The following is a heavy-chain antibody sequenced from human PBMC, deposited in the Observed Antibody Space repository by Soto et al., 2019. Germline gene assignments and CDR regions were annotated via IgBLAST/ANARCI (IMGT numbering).Heavy chain of an antibody. CDR1: GFTFSSYE. Sequence: GGSLRLSCAASGFTFSSYEMNWVRQAPGKGLEWVSYISSSGSTIYYADSVKGRFTISRDNAKNSLYLQMNSLRAEDTAVYYCAREGASIAARYRWFDPWGQGALVTVSS. CDR2: ISSSGSTI. V-gene: IGHV3-48*03. J-gene: IGHJ5*02. D-gene: IGHD6-6*01. CDR3: AREGASIAARYRWFDP.